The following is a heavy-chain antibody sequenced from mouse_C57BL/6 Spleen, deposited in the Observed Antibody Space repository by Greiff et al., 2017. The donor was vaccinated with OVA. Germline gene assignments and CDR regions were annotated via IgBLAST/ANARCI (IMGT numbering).Heavy chain of an antibody. CDR1: GFTFSSYA. D-gene: IGHD2-5*01. V-gene: IGHV5-4*01. J-gene: IGHJ4*01. Sequence: EVKLEESGGGLVKPGGSLKLSCAASGFTFSSYAMSWVRQTPEKRLEWVATISDGGSYTYYPDNVKGRFTISRDNAKNNLYLQMSHLKSEDTAMYYCARDRSNYYYAMDYWGQGTSVTVSS. CDR3: ARDRSNYYYAMDY. CDR2: ISDGGSYT.